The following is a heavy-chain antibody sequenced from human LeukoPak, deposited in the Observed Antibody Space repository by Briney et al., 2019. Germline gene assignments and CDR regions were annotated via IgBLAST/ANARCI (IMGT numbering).Heavy chain of an antibody. D-gene: IGHD3-10*01. V-gene: IGHV3-21*01. CDR3: ATDSYVPASYYRIFY. Sequence: GGALRLSCAASGFTFSSYSMNWVRQAPGKGLEWVSSISSSSSYIYYADSVKGRFTISRDNAKQSLYLQMNNLRAEDTAIYYFATDSYVPASYYRIFYWAQASMVTVSS. CDR1: GFTFSSYS. CDR2: ISSSSSYI. J-gene: IGHJ4*02.